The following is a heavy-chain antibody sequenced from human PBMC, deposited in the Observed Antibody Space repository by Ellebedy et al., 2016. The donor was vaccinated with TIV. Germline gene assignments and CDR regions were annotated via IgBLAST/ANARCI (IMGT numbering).Heavy chain of an antibody. CDR3: VRLGYYCMDF. CDR1: GASISESNW. Sequence: ETLSLTCVVAGASISESNWWSWIRQPPGKGLEWVANIKHDGSEGHYVDSVKGRFTISRDNARNSLYLQMNSLRVEDTAVYYCVRLGYYCMDFWGQGTLVTVSS. CDR2: IKHDGSEG. J-gene: IGHJ4*02. V-gene: IGHV3-7*03. D-gene: IGHD3-22*01.